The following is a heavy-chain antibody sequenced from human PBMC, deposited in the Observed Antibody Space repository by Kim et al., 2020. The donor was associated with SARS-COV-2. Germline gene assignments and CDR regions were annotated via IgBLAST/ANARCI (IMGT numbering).Heavy chain of an antibody. CDR3: ARDKAPISSALYAFDH. D-gene: IGHD3-22*01. J-gene: IGHJ4*01. V-gene: IGHV3-21*01. CDR2: ISSSRFYI. Sequence: GGSLRLSCAASGFTFSSYSMNWVRQAPGKGLEWVSSISSSRFYIYYADSVKGRFTISRDNAKNSLYLQMNSLRAEDAAVYYCARDKAPISSALYAFDHWG. CDR1: GFTFSSYS.